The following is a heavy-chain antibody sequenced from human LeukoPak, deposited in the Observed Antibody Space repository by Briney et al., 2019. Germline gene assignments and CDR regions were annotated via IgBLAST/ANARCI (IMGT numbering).Heavy chain of an antibody. CDR2: MSADGGGT. CDR1: GFTFSSYA. V-gene: IGHV3-23*01. J-gene: IGHJ4*02. Sequence: GGSLRLSCAASGFTFSSYAMSWVRQAPGNGLEWVSAMSADGGGTYIADSLKGRCTISRDNSKSTLSLQMNSLRAEDTAIYYCAKSSGASTYYFDYWGQGILVTVS. CDR3: AKSSGASTYYFDY. D-gene: IGHD2-15*01.